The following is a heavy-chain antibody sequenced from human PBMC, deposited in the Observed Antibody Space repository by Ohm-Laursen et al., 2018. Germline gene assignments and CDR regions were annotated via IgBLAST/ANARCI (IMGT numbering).Heavy chain of an antibody. CDR2: ISNDGRST. D-gene: IGHD5-24*01. CDR1: GFTFDDYT. J-gene: IGHJ4*02. CDR3: VRDLRDGYNDHLFDY. Sequence: SLRLSCAASGFTFDDYTMHWVRQAPGKGLVWVSRISNDGRSTTYADAVKGRFTFSRDNAKSTLYLQMSSLRAEDTAVYYCVRDLRDGYNDHLFDYWGQGTLVTVSS. V-gene: IGHV3-74*01.